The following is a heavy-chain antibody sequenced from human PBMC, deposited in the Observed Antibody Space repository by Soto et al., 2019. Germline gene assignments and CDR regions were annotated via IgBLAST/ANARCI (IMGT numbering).Heavy chain of an antibody. D-gene: IGHD1-1*01. CDR2: ISAPNGNT. CDR1: GYTFTIYG. CDR3: AGGRYGDY. J-gene: IGHJ4*02. V-gene: IGHV1-18*01. Sequence: QVHLLQAGAEVKKPGASVKVSCKASGYTFTIYGITWVRQAPGQVVEWMGWISAPNGNTDYAQKLQGRVIVTRDPSTRTSYMGLSSLRADDPAVYYCAGGRYGDYCGQGARVTVSS.